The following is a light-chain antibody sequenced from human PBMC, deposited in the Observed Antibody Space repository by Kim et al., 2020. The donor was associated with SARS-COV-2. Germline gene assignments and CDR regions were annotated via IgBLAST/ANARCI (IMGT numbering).Light chain of an antibody. CDR3: QQSYSAPPS. V-gene: IGKV1-39*01. CDR1: QSISSY. J-gene: IGKJ4*01. Sequence: ASVEDRVTITCRASQSISSYLNWYQQKPGRGPKLLIYGGFSLQSGVPSRFTGSGSGTDFTLTISSLQPEDFATYYCQQSYSAPPSFGGGTKVEIK. CDR2: GGF.